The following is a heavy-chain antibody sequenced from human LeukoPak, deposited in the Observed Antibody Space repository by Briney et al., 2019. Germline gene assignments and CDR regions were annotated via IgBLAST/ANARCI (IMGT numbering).Heavy chain of an antibody. Sequence: ASVKVSCKASGYTFTRYDINWVRQATGQGLEWMGWMNPNSGNTGYAQKFQGRVTMTRNTSISTAYMELSSLRSEDTAVYYCARAGYYDFWSGYYNFDYWGQGTLVTASS. J-gene: IGHJ4*02. V-gene: IGHV1-8*01. D-gene: IGHD3-3*01. CDR1: GYTFTRYD. CDR2: MNPNSGNT. CDR3: ARAGYYDFWSGYYNFDY.